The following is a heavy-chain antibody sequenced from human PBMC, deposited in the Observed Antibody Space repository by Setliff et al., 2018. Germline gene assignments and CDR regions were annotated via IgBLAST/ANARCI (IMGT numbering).Heavy chain of an antibody. CDR3: VRERRGGHFDY. V-gene: IGHV1-46*01. Sequence: ASVKVSCKASGYTFTSYYMHWVRQAPGQGLEWMTMIIPSTGNTNYAQKFQGRVTMTADTSTNTVYMDPSSLGSEDTAVYYCVRERRGGHFDYWGQGTLVTVSS. CDR2: IIPSTGNT. CDR1: GYTFTSYY. J-gene: IGHJ4*02.